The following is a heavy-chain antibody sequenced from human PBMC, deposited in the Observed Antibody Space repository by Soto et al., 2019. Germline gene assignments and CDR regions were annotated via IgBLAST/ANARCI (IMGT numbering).Heavy chain of an antibody. D-gene: IGHD2-15*01. CDR1: GAYMRNDYYY. J-gene: IGHJ4*02. CDR3: ARWVEVSLDYFDS. CDR2: MHHSGRT. Sequence: SETLSLTCTVSGAYMRNDYYYWSWVRQNPGKDLEWIGHMHHSGRTHYNPSLKSRVAISVDTSKNQFSLYLNSVTAADTAVYYCARWVEVSLDYFDSWGQGTPVTSPQ. V-gene: IGHV4-31*03.